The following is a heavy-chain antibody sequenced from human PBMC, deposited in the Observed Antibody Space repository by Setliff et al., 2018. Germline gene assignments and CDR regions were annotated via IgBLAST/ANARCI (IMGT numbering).Heavy chain of an antibody. V-gene: IGHV2-5*01. CDR1: GFSLSTSGVG. D-gene: IGHD3-16*01. CDR3: AHKKMSIITFDY. J-gene: IGHJ4*02. Sequence: SGPTLVNPTQTLTLTCTFSGFSLSTSGVGVGWIRQPPGKALEWLALIYWNDDKRYSPSLKSRPTITKDTSKNQVVLTMTNMDPVDTATYYCAHKKMSIITFDYWGQGTLVTVSS. CDR2: IYWNDDK.